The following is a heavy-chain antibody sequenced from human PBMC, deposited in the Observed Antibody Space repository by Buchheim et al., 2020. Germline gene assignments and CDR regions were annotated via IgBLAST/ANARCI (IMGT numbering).Heavy chain of an antibody. CDR1: GFTFSNAW. D-gene: IGHD2-15*01. CDR2: IKSKTDGGTT. CDR3: TKDPEKQMVVVVAATPGGNYYGMDV. J-gene: IGHJ6*02. Sequence: EVQLVESGGGLVEPGGSLRLSCAASGFTFSNAWMSWVRQAPGKGLEWVGRIKSKTDGGTTDYAAPVKGRFTISRDDSKNTLYLKMNSLKTEDTAVYYGTKDPEKQMVVVVAATPGGNYYGMDVWGQGTT. V-gene: IGHV3-15*01.